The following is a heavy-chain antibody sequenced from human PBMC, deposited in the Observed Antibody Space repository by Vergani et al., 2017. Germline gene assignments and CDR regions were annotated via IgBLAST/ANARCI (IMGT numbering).Heavy chain of an antibody. V-gene: IGHV3-23*01. J-gene: IGHJ5*02. CDR3: AKDRWSPDWFDP. D-gene: IGHD3-3*01. Sequence: EVQLLESGGGLVQPGGSLRLSCAASGFTFSSYAMSWVRQAPGKGLEWVSAISGSGGSTYYADSVKGRFTISRYTSKNTLYLQMNSLRAEDTAVYYCAKDRWSPDWFDPWGQGTLVTGSS. CDR1: GFTFSSYA. CDR2: ISGSGGST.